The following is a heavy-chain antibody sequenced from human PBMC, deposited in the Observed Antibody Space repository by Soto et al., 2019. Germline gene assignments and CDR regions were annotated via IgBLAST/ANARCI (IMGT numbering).Heavy chain of an antibody. D-gene: IGHD1-26*01. CDR1: GGSISSVNYY. V-gene: IGHV4-31*03. CDR2: IYYSGTT. CDR3: AKEGGGGVDY. J-gene: IGHJ4*02. Sequence: QVQLQESGPGLVKPSQTLSLTCTVSGGSISSVNYYWSWIRQHPGKGLEWIGYIYYSGTTYYNPSLKSRVTISVDTSKNQFSLRLNSVTAADTAVYYCAKEGGGGVDYWDQGTLVTVSS.